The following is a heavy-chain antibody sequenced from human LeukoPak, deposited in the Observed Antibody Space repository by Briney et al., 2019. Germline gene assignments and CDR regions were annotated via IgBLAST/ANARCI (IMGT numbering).Heavy chain of an antibody. CDR3: ARDSSLDY. Sequence: GGSLRLSCAASGFTFSSYGMHWVRQAPGKGLEWVAVISYDGSNKYYADSVKGRFTISRDNAKNSLYLQMNNLRAEDTAVYYCARDSSLDYWGQGTLVTVSS. V-gene: IGHV3-30*03. CDR1: GFTFSSYG. CDR2: ISYDGSNK. J-gene: IGHJ4*02.